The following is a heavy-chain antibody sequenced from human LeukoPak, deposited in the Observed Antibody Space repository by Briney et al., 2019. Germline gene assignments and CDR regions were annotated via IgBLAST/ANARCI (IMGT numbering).Heavy chain of an antibody. V-gene: IGHV3-21*01. J-gene: IGHJ4*02. CDR1: GFTLTSSG. Sequence: GGSLRLSCAASGFTLTSSGMNWVRQAPGKGLEWVSSISICSAYILYADSVRGRFTISRDNAKNSLYLQMNSLRAEDTAVYFCTSERVAAGGGRYYFDHWGQGTLVTVSS. CDR2: ISICSAYI. D-gene: IGHD6-13*01. CDR3: TSERVAAGGGRYYFDH.